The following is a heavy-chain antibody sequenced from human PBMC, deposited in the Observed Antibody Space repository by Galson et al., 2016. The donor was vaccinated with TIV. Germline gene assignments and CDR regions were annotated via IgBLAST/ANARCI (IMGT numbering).Heavy chain of an antibody. Sequence: SVKVSCKASGGTFSSYGISWVRQAPGQGLEWMGGIIPIYGTRNYLQKFQDRLTITADTSRGIVYMELRSLRFEDTAVYFCARDFHSSGPSDETDAFDIWGQGTMVTVAS. CDR3: ARDFHSSGPSDETDAFDI. CDR2: IIPIYGTR. J-gene: IGHJ3*02. CDR1: GGTFSSYG. V-gene: IGHV1-69*06. D-gene: IGHD6-19*01.